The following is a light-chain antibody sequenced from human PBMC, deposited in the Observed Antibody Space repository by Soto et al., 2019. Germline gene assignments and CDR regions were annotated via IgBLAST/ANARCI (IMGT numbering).Light chain of an antibody. CDR1: QSISTY. CDR3: QQSYSTPLT. J-gene: IGKJ4*01. V-gene: IGKV1-39*01. Sequence: DIQMTQSPSSLSASVGDRVTITCRASQSISTYLNWYQQKPGKAPKILIYAASSFQSGVPSRFSGSGSGTDYTLTISSLQPEDFATYYSQQSYSTPLTFGGGTMLEIK. CDR2: AAS.